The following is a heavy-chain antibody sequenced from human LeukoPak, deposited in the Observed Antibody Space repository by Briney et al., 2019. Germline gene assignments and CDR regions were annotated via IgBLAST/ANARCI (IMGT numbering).Heavy chain of an antibody. CDR1: GSSISSYY. D-gene: IGHD3-22*01. V-gene: IGHV4-59*01. Sequence: SETLSLTCTVSGSSISSYYWSWIRQPPGKGLEWIGYIYYSGSTNYNPSLKSRVTISVDTSKNQFSLKLSSVTAADTAVYYCARAWLSSSGTDAFDIWGQGTMVTVSS. CDR3: ARAWLSSSGTDAFDI. J-gene: IGHJ3*02. CDR2: IYYSGST.